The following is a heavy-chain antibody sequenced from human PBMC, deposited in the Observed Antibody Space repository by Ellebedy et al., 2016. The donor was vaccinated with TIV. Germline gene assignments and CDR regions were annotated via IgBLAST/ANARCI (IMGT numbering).Heavy chain of an antibody. CDR3: ARQGHSSGWYVGEYYFDY. J-gene: IGHJ4*02. D-gene: IGHD6-19*01. Sequence: MPSETLSLTCTVSGGSLTTKFWSWVRQPPGKGLVWLGDIFYTGSTNYNPSLRSRITISVDRSKNQFSLKLSSVTAADTAVYYCARQGHSSGWYVGEYYFDYWGQGTLVTVSS. CDR1: GGSLTTKF. CDR2: IFYTGST. V-gene: IGHV4-59*08.